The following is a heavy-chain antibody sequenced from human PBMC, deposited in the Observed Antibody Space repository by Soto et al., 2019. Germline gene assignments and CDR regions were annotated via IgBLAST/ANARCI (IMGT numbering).Heavy chain of an antibody. D-gene: IGHD3-3*01. V-gene: IGHV3-23*01. CDR1: VLTFSSHA. J-gene: IGHJ6*02. CDR3: ANGPTIFGVVISYSFYYGLEV. Sequence: GGSLRLSCASSVLTFSSHAMSWVRHSPGKWLEWVSAISDSGGSTYYADSVKGRFTISRDNSKNTLFLQMNSLRAEDTAVYFCANGPTIFGVVISYSFYYGLEVWGQGTTVTVSS. CDR2: ISDSGGST.